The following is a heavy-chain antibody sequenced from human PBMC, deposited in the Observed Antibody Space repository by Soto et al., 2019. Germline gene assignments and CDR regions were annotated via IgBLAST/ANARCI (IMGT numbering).Heavy chain of an antibody. V-gene: IGHV3-23*01. CDR2: ISGSDNST. CDR3: AHMGV. J-gene: IGHJ6*04. CDR1: GFTFSSYA. Sequence: GGSLRRSCAASGFTFSSYAMSWVRQAPGKGLEWVSAISGSDNSTYYADSVKGRFTISRDNSKNTLDLQMSSLRADDMAVYYCAHMGVWGKGTKVTVSS.